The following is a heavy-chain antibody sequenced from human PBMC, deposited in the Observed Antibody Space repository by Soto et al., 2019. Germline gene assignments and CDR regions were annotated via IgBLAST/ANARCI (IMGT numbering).Heavy chain of an antibody. D-gene: IGHD2-15*01. CDR2: INHSGST. CDR3: ARGKIGYCSGGSCYGSRYNWFDP. Sequence: SETLSLTCAVYGGSFSGYYWSWIRQPPGKGLEWIGEINHSGSTNYNPSLKSRVTISVDTSKNQFSLKLSSVTAADTAVYYCARGKIGYCSGGSCYGSRYNWFDPWGQGTLVTV. J-gene: IGHJ5*02. CDR1: GGSFSGYY. V-gene: IGHV4-34*01.